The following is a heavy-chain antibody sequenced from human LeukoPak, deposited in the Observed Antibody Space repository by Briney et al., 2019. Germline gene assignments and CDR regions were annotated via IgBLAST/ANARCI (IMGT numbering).Heavy chain of an antibody. CDR3: AKRNGSYSGSYSL. CDR2: ISSSSSYI. D-gene: IGHD1-26*01. V-gene: IGHV3-21*01. CDR1: GFTFSSYS. Sequence: NPGGSLRLSCAASGFTFSSYSMNWVRQAPGKGLEWVSSISSSSSYIYYADSVKGRFTISRDNAKNSPYLQMNRLRAEDTAVYYCAKRNGSYSGSYSLWGQGTLVTVSS. J-gene: IGHJ4*02.